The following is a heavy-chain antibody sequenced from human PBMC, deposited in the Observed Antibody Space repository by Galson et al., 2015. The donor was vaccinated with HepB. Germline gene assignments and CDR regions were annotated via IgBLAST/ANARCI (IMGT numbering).Heavy chain of an antibody. J-gene: IGHJ4*02. Sequence: SVRLSCAASGFTFSSYSMNWVRQAPGKGLEWVSSISSSSSYIYYADSVKGRFTISRDNAKNSLYLQMNSLRAEDTAVYYCARGDILTGYYSYWGQGTLVTVSS. CDR1: GFTFSSYS. D-gene: IGHD3-9*01. V-gene: IGHV3-21*01. CDR3: ARGDILTGYYSY. CDR2: ISSSSSYI.